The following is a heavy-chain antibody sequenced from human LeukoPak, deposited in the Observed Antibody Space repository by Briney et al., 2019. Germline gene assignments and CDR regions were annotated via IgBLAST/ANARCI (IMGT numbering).Heavy chain of an antibody. D-gene: IGHD6-6*01. Sequence: GGSLRLSCAASGFTFSHYAMSWVRQAPGKGLEGVSAISGSGGSTYYADSVKGRFTISRDNSKNTLYLQMNSLRVEDTAVYYCARGLYSSSPWGQGTLVTVSS. CDR3: ARGLYSSSP. V-gene: IGHV3-23*01. J-gene: IGHJ4*02. CDR1: GFTFSHYA. CDR2: ISGSGGST.